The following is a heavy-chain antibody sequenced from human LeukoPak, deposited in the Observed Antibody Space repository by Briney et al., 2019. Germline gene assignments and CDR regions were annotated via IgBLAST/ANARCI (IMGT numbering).Heavy chain of an antibody. CDR2: INPNSGGT. CDR3: AREILGIGEFDAFDI. V-gene: IGHV1-2*02. CDR1: GYTFTGYY. D-gene: IGHD7-27*01. Sequence: ASVKVSCKASGYTFTGYYMHWVRQAPGQGLEWMGWINPNSGGTNYAQKLQGRVTMTTDTSTSTAYMELRSLRSDDTAVYYCAREILGIGEFDAFDIWGQGTMVTVSS. J-gene: IGHJ3*02.